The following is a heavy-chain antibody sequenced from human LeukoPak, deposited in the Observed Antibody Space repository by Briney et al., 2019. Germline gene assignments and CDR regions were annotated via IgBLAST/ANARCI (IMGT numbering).Heavy chain of an antibody. V-gene: IGHV4-59*01. J-gene: IGHJ6*02. Sequence: PSETLSLTCTVSGGSISSYYWSWIRQPPGKGLEWIGYIYYSGSTNYNPSLTSRVTISVDTSKNQFSLKLSSVPAADTAVYYCARAGDIVVVPAGAYGMDVWGQGTTVTVSS. CDR1: GGSISSYY. CDR3: ARAGDIVVVPAGAYGMDV. D-gene: IGHD2-2*01. CDR2: IYYSGST.